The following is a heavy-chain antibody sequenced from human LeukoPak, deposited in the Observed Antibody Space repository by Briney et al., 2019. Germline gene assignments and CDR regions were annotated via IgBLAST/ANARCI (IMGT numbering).Heavy chain of an antibody. CDR2: IYHSGST. J-gene: IGHJ4*02. V-gene: IGHV4-38-2*02. CDR1: GYSISSGYY. D-gene: IGHD3-10*01. Sequence: SETLSLTCTVSGYSISSGYYWGWIRQPPGKGLEWIGSIYHSGSTYYNPPLKSRVTISVDTSKNQFSLKLSSVTAADTAVYYCARDFYGSGSRPFDYWGQGTLVTVSS. CDR3: ARDFYGSGSRPFDY.